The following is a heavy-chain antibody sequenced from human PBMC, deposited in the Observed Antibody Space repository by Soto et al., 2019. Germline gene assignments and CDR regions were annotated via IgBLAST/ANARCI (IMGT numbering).Heavy chain of an antibody. CDR3: ARGGGISHFDN. CDR2: IYYSGST. D-gene: IGHD3-10*01. V-gene: IGHV4-30-2*01. Sequence: QLQLQESGSGLVKPSQTLSLTCSVSGDSISSGGYSWSWIRQPPGKGLEWIGFIYYSGSTDYNPSLKSRVTISVDRSKNQFSLNLSSVTAADTAVYSCARGGGISHFDNWGQGTLVTVSS. CDR1: GDSISSGGYS. J-gene: IGHJ4*02.